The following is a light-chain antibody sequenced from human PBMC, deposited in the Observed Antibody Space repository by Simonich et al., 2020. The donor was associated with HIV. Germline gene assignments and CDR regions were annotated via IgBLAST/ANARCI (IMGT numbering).Light chain of an antibody. Sequence: QSALTQPASVSGSPGQSITISCTGTSSDVGGYKYVSWYQPHPGQAPKLMIYDVSKRTSGVSNRFSGSKSGNTASLTSSGLQAEDEADYYCGSYTSSGTWVFGGGTKLTVL. V-gene: IGLV2-14*01. CDR2: DVS. J-gene: IGLJ3*02. CDR1: SSDVGGYKY. CDR3: GSYTSSGTWV.